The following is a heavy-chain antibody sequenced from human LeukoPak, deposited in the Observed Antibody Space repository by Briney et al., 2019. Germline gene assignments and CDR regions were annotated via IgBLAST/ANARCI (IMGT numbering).Heavy chain of an antibody. CDR1: GFTFDDYG. Sequence: GGSLRLSCAASGFTFDDYGLSWVRQVPGKGLEWVSGLNWNGASTGYADSVKGRFTISRDNSKNTLYLQMNSLRTEDTAVYYCAKDYYDGSAYYDHLDSWGQGTLVTVSS. D-gene: IGHD3-22*01. CDR2: LNWNGAST. CDR3: AKDYYDGSAYYDHLDS. V-gene: IGHV3-20*04. J-gene: IGHJ4*02.